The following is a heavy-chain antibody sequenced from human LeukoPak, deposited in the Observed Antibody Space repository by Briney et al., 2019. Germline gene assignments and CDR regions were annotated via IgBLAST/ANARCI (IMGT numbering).Heavy chain of an antibody. D-gene: IGHD5-18*01. Sequence: SETLSLTCTVSGGSISSSSYYWGWIRQPPGKGLEWIGSIYYSGSTYYNPSLKSRVTISVDTSKNQFSLKLSSVTAADTAVYYCARGLRGYSYGARRDDYWGQGTLVTVSS. CDR1: GGSISSSSYY. V-gene: IGHV4-39*01. J-gene: IGHJ4*02. CDR2: IYYSGST. CDR3: ARGLRGYSYGARRDDY.